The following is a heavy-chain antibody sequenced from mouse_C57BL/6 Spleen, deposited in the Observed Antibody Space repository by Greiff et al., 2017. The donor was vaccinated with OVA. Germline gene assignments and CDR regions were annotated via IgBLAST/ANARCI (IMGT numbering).Heavy chain of an antibody. Sequence: EVKLQESGGGLVQPGGSMKLSCVASGFTFSNYWMNWVRQSPEKGLEWVAQIRLKSDNYATHYAESVKGRFTISRDDSKSSVYLQMNNLRAEDTGIYYCTYYSNYEGLGGWGQGTTLTVSS. J-gene: IGHJ2*01. CDR1: GFTFSNYW. V-gene: IGHV6-3*01. CDR3: TYYSNYEGLGG. CDR2: IRLKSDNYAT. D-gene: IGHD2-5*01.